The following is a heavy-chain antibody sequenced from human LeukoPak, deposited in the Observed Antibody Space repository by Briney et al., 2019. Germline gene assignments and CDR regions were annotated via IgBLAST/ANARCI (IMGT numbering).Heavy chain of an antibody. CDR2: ISSSGSTI. CDR1: GFTFSDYY. CDR3: ARDSGYDFWSGYYPQYYYYGMDV. D-gene: IGHD3-3*01. Sequence: GRSLRLSCAASGFTFSDYYMSWIRQAPGKRLEWVSYISSSGSTIYYADSVKGRFTISRDNAKNSLYLQMNSLRAEDTAVYYCARDSGYDFWSGYYPQYYYYGMDVWGQGTTVTVSS. J-gene: IGHJ6*02. V-gene: IGHV3-11*01.